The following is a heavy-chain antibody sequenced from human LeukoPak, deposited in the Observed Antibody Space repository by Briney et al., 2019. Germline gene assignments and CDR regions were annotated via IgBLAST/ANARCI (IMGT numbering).Heavy chain of an antibody. CDR2: ISGSGGST. D-gene: IGHD3-3*01. CDR1: GFTFSSYA. Sequence: PGGSLRLSCAASGFTFSSYAMNWVRHTPGKGLEWVSAISGSGGSTYYADSVKGRFTISRDNSKNTLYLQMNSLRAEDTAVYYCAKDQYYDFWSGFYYWGQGTLVTVSS. V-gene: IGHV3-23*01. J-gene: IGHJ4*02. CDR3: AKDQYYDFWSGFYY.